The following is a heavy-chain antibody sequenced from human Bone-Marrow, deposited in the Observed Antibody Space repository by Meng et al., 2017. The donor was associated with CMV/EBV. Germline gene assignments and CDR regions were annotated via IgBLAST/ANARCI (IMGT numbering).Heavy chain of an antibody. D-gene: IGHD1-26*01. CDR3: ARATWSIVGATTSDY. V-gene: IGHV1-18*01. J-gene: IGHJ4*02. CDR1: GYTFTSYG. Sequence: ASVKVSCKASGYTFTSYGTSWVRQAPGQGLEWMGWISAYNGNTNYAQKLQGRVTMTTDTSTSTAYMELRSLRSDDTAVYYCARATWSIVGATTSDYWGQGTLVTVSS. CDR2: ISAYNGNT.